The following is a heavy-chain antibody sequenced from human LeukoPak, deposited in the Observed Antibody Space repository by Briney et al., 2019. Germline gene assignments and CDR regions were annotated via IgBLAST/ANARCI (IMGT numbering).Heavy chain of an antibody. Sequence: GGSLRLSCAASRFTFSSYAMHWVRQAPGKGLEWVAVISYDGSNKYYADSVKGRFTISRDNSKNTLYLQMNSLRAEDTAVYYCARDLQAGYYYYGMDVWGQGTTVTVSS. CDR1: RFTFSSYA. CDR2: ISYDGSNK. CDR3: ARDLQAGYYYYGMDV. V-gene: IGHV3-30-3*01. D-gene: IGHD1-1*01. J-gene: IGHJ6*02.